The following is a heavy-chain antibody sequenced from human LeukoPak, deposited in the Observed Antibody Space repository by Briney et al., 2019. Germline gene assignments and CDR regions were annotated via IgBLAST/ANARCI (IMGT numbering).Heavy chain of an antibody. CDR1: GGSFSDYY. D-gene: IGHD3-16*01. Sequence: LSLTCAVYGGSFSDYYMSWIRQAPGKGLEWVAVISYDGSNKYYADSVKGRFTISRDNSKNTLYLQMNSLRAEDTAVYYCAREPSWARGAFDIWGQGTMVTVSS. J-gene: IGHJ3*02. CDR2: ISYDGSNK. V-gene: IGHV3-30*03. CDR3: AREPSWARGAFDI.